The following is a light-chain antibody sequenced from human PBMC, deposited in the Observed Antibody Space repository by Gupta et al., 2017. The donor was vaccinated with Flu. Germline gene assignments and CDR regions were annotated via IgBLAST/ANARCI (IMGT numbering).Light chain of an antibody. CDR2: DTS. CDR1: PGAVTSGHY. Sequence: GTVTLTCGSSPGAVTSGHYPYWFQQTPGQAPKTLISDTSKKHSWTPARFSGSLLGGKAALTLSGAQPEDEAEYYCLLYYGGARVFGGGTKLTVL. V-gene: IGLV7-46*01. CDR3: LLYYGGARV. J-gene: IGLJ3*02.